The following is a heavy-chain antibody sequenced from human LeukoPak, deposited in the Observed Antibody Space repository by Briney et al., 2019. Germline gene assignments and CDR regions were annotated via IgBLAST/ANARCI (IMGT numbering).Heavy chain of an antibody. CDR1: GFTFSSYS. D-gene: IGHD4-11*01. Sequence: PGGSLRLSCAASGFTFSSYSMNLVRQAPGKGLEWVSSISSSSSYIYYADSVKGRFTISRDNAKNSLYLQMNSLRAEDTAVYYCARAAYSDYAFDYWGQGTLVTVSS. CDR3: ARAAYSDYAFDY. J-gene: IGHJ4*02. V-gene: IGHV3-21*01. CDR2: ISSSSSYI.